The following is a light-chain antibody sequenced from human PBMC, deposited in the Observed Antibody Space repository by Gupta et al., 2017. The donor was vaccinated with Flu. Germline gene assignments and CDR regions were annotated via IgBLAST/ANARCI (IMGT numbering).Light chain of an antibody. CDR1: TSDVGSYNL. J-gene: IGLJ1*01. CDR2: EVT. Sequence: QSAPTLPASVSGSPGQSITISCTGTTSDVGSYNLVSWYQQHPGKAPRLIICEVTKRTTGISSRFSGSKSDSTASLTISGRQAEDEADYYCCSDSASSSNVFGTGTKVTVL. CDR3: CSDSASSSNV. V-gene: IGLV2-23*02.